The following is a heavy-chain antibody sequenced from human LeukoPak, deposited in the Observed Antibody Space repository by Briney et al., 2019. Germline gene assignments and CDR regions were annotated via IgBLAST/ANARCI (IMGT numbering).Heavy chain of an antibody. J-gene: IGHJ4*02. CDR2: IYSGGST. V-gene: IGHV3-53*01. CDR3: AKSVYGSGNY. Sequence: GGSLRLSCAASGFTVNSNYMNWVRQAPGKGLEWVSVIYSGGSTYYADSVKGRFTISRDNSKNTLYLQMNSLRAEDTAVYYCAKSVYGSGNYWGQGSLVTVSS. D-gene: IGHD3-10*01. CDR1: GFTVNSNY.